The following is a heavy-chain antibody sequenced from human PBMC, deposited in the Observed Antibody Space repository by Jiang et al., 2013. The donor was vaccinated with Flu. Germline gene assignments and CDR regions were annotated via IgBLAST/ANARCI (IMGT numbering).Heavy chain of an antibody. J-gene: IGHJ4*02. D-gene: IGHD1-26*01. Sequence: KPTQTLTLTCTFSGFSLSTSGVGVGWIRQPPGKALEWLALIYWDDDKRYSPSLKSRLTITKDTSKNQVVLTMTNMDPVDTATYYCAHRIVGATVFDYWGQGTLVTVSS. CDR1: GFSLSTSGVG. CDR3: AHRIVGATVFDY. CDR2: IYWDDDK. V-gene: IGHV2-5*02.